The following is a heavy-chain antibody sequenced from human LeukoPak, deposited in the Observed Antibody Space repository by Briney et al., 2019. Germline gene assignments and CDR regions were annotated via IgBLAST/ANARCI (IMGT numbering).Heavy chain of an antibody. V-gene: IGHV3-23*01. CDR3: ARETPPVVVTAILGY. CDR2: ISGSGGST. J-gene: IGHJ4*02. Sequence: GGSLRLSCAASGLTFSNYAMSWVRQAPGKGLEWVSAISGSGGSTYYVDSVKGRFTISRDNSKNTLYLQMNSLRAEDTAVYYCARETPPVVVTAILGYWGQGTLVTVSS. CDR1: GLTFSNYA. D-gene: IGHD2-21*02.